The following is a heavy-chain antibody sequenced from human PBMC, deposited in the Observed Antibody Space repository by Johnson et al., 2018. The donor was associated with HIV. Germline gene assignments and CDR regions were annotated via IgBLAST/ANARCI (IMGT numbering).Heavy chain of an antibody. CDR3: ARSVSLVRGALDI. Sequence: VQLVESGGGLAQPGGALRLSCAASGFTFSSYAMSWVRQAPGKGLEWVSGISGSGGSTYYADSVRGRVTISRDNSKKALYLQMNSLRVDDTAVYYCARSVSLVRGALDIWGQGTMVTVSS. V-gene: IGHV3-23*04. J-gene: IGHJ3*02. D-gene: IGHD2/OR15-2a*01. CDR1: GFTFSSYA. CDR2: ISGSGGST.